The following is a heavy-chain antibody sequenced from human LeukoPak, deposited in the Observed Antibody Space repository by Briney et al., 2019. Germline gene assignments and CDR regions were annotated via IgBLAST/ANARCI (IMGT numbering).Heavy chain of an antibody. V-gene: IGHV3-48*02. CDR2: ISSSSNAI. Sequence: GRSLRLSCAASGFTFSSYTMHWVRQAPGKGLEWVSYISSSSNAIYYADSVEGRFTISRDNARNSLYLQMDSLRDEDTAVYYCARGGQRAFDIWGQGTMVTVSS. J-gene: IGHJ3*02. CDR3: ARGGQRAFDI. CDR1: GFTFSSYT. D-gene: IGHD5-24*01.